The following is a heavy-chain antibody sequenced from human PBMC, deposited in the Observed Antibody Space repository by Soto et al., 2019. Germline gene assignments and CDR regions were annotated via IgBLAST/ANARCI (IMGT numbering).Heavy chain of an antibody. Sequence: QVQLVQSGAEVKKPGSSVKVSCKASGGTFSSYTISWVRQAPGQGLEWMGRIIPILGIAKYAQKFQGRVTITADKSTSTAYMELSSLRSEVTGVYYCARGGCSGGWYWYFDLWGRGTLVTVSS. CDR1: GGTFSSYT. CDR2: IIPILGIA. CDR3: ARGGCSGGWYWYFDL. V-gene: IGHV1-69*02. D-gene: IGHD2-15*01. J-gene: IGHJ2*01.